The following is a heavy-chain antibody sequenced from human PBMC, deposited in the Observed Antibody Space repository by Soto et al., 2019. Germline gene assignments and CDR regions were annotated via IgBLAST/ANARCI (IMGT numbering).Heavy chain of an antibody. CDR2: IYWDDDK. J-gene: IGHJ4*02. Sequence: QITLKESGPTLVKPTQTLTLTCTFSGFSLSTSGVGVGWVRQPPVKALEWLVFIYWDDDKRYSPSLRSRLTITKDTSKNQVVLTMTNVDPVDTATYFCAHRRIGVSQWNYGDFDYWGQGTLVTVSS. CDR3: AHRRIGVSQWNYGDFDY. CDR1: GFSLSTSGVG. D-gene: IGHD1-7*01. V-gene: IGHV2-5*02.